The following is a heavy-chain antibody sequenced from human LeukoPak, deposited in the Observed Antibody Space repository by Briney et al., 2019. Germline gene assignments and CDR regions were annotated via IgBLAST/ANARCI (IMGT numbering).Heavy chain of an antibody. J-gene: IGHJ6*02. CDR2: ISGSGGST. D-gene: IGHD3-3*01. CDR1: GFTFSSYA. Sequence: GGSLRLSCAASGFTFSSYAMSWVRQAPGKGLEWVSAISGSGGSTYYADSVKGRFTISGDNSKNTLYLQMNSLRAEDTAVYYCAKDMYYDFWSGYYIRMDVWGQGTTVTVSS. V-gene: IGHV3-23*01. CDR3: AKDMYYDFWSGYYIRMDV.